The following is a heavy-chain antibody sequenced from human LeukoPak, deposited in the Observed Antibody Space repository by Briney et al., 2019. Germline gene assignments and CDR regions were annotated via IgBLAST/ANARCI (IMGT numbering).Heavy chain of an antibody. Sequence: GGSLRLSCAASGFTFSSYAMSWVRQAPGKGLEWVSAISGSGGSTYYADSVKGRFTISRDNAKNSLYLQMNSLRAEDTAVYYCARVQAAAGEYWGQGTLVTVSS. D-gene: IGHD6-13*01. CDR1: GFTFSSYA. J-gene: IGHJ4*02. V-gene: IGHV3-23*01. CDR3: ARVQAAAGEY. CDR2: ISGSGGST.